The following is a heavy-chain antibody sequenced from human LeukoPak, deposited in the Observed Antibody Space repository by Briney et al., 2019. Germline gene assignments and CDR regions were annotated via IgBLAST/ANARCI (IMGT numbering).Heavy chain of an antibody. Sequence: SETLSLTCTVSGGSISSSSYYWGWIRQPPGKGLEWIGSIYYSGSTYYNPSLKSRVTISVDTSKDQFSLKLSSVTAADTAVYYCAREDCSGGSCYSIYYYYYMDVWGKGTTVTVSS. CDR3: AREDCSGGSCYSIYYYYYMDV. CDR2: IYYSGST. V-gene: IGHV4-39*07. J-gene: IGHJ6*03. CDR1: GGSISSSSYY. D-gene: IGHD2-15*01.